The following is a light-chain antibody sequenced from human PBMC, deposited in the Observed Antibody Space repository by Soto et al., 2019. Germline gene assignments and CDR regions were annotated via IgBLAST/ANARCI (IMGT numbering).Light chain of an antibody. CDR3: ATWDDRLSGVV. CDR1: NSNIGSNY. V-gene: IGLV1-47*01. CDR2: RNS. J-gene: IGLJ2*01. Sequence: QSVLTQSPSASVTPGQRVTISCSGINSNIGSNYVHWYQQFPGTAPKVLIYRNSQRPSGVPDRFSGSKSGISASLAISGLRSEDEADYFCATWDDRLSGVVFGGGTKLTVL.